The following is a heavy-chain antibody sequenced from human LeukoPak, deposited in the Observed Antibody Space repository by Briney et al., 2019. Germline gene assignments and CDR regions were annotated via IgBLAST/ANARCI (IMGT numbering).Heavy chain of an antibody. D-gene: IGHD3-22*01. CDR1: GFTFDDYA. J-gene: IGHJ4*02. V-gene: IGHV3-43*02. CDR3: ATNFGAYYYDTSGYYDF. CDR2: ISRDCNST. Sequence: GGSLRLSCAVSGFTFDDYAMHWVRQPPSKGLELVSLISRDCNSTYYAGSVKGRFTISRDNSKNSLYLQMNSLRTEDTAFYYCATNFGAYYYDTSGYYDFWGQGTLVTVSS.